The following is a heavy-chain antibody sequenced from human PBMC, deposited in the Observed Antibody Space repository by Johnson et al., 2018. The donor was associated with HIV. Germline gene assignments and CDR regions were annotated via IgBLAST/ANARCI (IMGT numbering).Heavy chain of an antibody. CDR3: ASEGALWSDAFDI. Sequence: QVQLVESGGGVVRPGKSLTLSCVGSGLSFSNFGIHWVRQAPGKGPEWVAVISYDGSDKYYADSVKGRFTISRDNSKNTLFLQMNSLRAEDTAVYYCASEGALWSDAFDIWGQGTMVTVSS. CDR2: ISYDGSDK. D-gene: IGHD1-26*01. CDR1: GLSFSNFG. V-gene: IGHV3-30*03. J-gene: IGHJ3*02.